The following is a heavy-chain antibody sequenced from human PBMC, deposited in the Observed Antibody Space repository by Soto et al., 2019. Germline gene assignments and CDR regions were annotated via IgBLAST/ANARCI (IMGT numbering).Heavy chain of an antibody. D-gene: IGHD3-10*01. CDR3: AKDSWFGELFRSDMDV. CDR1: GFIFSNYG. CDR2: ISYDGNKQ. V-gene: IGHV3-30*18. J-gene: IGHJ6*03. Sequence: QVQLVESGGGVVQPGRSLRLSCAASGFIFSNYGMHWVRQAPGKGLEWVAVISYDGNKQHYGESVKGRFTISRDSSKNTLYLQMNSLRPEDTAVYYCAKDSWFGELFRSDMDVWDKGTTVTVS.